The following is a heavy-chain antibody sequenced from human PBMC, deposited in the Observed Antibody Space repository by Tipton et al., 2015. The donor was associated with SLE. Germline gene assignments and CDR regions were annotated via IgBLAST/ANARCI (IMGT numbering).Heavy chain of an antibody. V-gene: IGHV4-34*01. CDR1: GGSFSGYY. CDR2: IYYSGST. D-gene: IGHD3-10*01. J-gene: IGHJ3*02. CDR3: ARDTYYGSGTRAFDI. Sequence: TLSLTCAVYGGSFSGYYWSWIRQPPGKGLEWIGSIYYSGSTYYNPSLKSRVTISVDTSKNQFSLKLSSVTAADTAVYYCARDTYYGSGTRAFDIWGQGTMVTVSS.